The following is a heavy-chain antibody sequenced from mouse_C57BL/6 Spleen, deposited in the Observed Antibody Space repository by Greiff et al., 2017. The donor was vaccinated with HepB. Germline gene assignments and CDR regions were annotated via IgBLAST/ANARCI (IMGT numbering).Heavy chain of an antibody. J-gene: IGHJ2*01. D-gene: IGHD1-1*01. CDR3: ARGDYYGSSYHTY. Sequence: EVQLQQSGPVLVKPGASVKMSCKASGYTFTDYYMNWVKQSHGKSLEWIGVINPYNGGTSYNQKFKGKATLTVDKSSSTAYMELNSLTSEDSAVYYCARGDYYGSSYHTYWGQGTTLTVSS. V-gene: IGHV1-19*01. CDR1: GYTFTDYY. CDR2: INPYNGGT.